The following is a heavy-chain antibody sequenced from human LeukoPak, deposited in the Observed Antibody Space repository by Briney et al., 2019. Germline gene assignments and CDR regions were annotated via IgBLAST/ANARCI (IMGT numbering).Heavy chain of an antibody. V-gene: IGHV3-64*04. J-gene: IGHJ5*02. CDR3: ARDFVSLGDYVWGSYRYTDNWFDP. CDR2: ISSNGGST. D-gene: IGHD3-16*02. CDR1: GFTFSSYA. Sequence: HPGGSLRLSCSASGFTFSSYAMHWVRQAPGKGLEYVSAISSNGGSTYYADSVKGRFTISRDNSKNTLYLQMNSLRAEDTAVYYCARDFVSLGDYVWGSYRYTDNWFDPWGQGTLVTVSS.